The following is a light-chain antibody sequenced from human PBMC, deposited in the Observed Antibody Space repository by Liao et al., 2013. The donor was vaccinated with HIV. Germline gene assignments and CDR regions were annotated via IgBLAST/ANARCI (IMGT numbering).Light chain of an antibody. J-gene: IGLJ1*01. CDR3: LAWDGDTAV. CDR1: NIRSRG. V-gene: IGLV3-21*01. Sequence: YVLTQPPSVSVAPGQTAVMTCGGNNIRSRGVHWYQQRPGQAPVLVMYYDQNRPSGIPERISGSISGNTPTLTVSGTQAVDEADYFCLAWDGDTAVFGTGTRVTVL. CDR2: YDQ.